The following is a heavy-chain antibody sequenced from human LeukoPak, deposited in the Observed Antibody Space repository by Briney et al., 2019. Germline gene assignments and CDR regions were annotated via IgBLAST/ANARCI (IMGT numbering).Heavy chain of an antibody. CDR3: ARTYCGGDCRGYYYHYYMDV. Sequence: SETLSLTCTVSGYSISSGYYWGWIRQPPGKGLEWIGRIYTSGSANYNPSLKSRVTISVDRSKNQFSLKLRSVTAADTAVYYCARTYCGGDCRGYYYHYYMDVWGKGTTVTISS. V-gene: IGHV4-38-2*02. CDR2: IYTSGSA. J-gene: IGHJ6*03. D-gene: IGHD2-21*02. CDR1: GYSISSGYY.